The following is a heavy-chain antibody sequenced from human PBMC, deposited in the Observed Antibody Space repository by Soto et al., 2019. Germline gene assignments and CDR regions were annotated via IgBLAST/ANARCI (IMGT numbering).Heavy chain of an antibody. Sequence: QVRLVQSGAEVKKPGSSVKVSCKASGGTFSSYAISWVRQAPGQGLEWMGGIIPIFGTANYAQKFQGRVTITADEATSTAYRELSSLRSEDTAVYYCARHPGGRGYYYGMDVWGQGTTVTVSS. D-gene: IGHD2-15*01. CDR1: GGTFSSYA. CDR3: ARHPGGRGYYYGMDV. J-gene: IGHJ6*02. CDR2: IIPIFGTA. V-gene: IGHV1-69*12.